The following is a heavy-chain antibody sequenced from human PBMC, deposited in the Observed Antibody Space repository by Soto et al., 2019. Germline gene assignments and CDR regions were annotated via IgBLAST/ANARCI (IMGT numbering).Heavy chain of an antibody. D-gene: IGHD3-22*01. Sequence: QVQLVQSGAEVKKPGSSVKVSCKASGGTFSSYAISWVRQAPGQGLEWMGGIIPIFGTANYAQKFQGRVTITADESTSTAYMELRSLSSADPAVYYCAIDHDSSGYYYWWGQGTLVTVSS. CDR2: IIPIFGTA. J-gene: IGHJ4*02. CDR3: AIDHDSSGYYYW. CDR1: GGTFSSYA. V-gene: IGHV1-69*01.